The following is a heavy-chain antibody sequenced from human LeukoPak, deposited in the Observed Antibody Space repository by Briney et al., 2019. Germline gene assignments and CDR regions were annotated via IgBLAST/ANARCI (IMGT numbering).Heavy chain of an antibody. CDR2: IYCSGST. CDR1: GGSISSYY. D-gene: IGHD5-12*01. J-gene: IGHJ6*02. Sequence: SETLSLTCTVSGGSISSYYWSWIRQPPGKGLEWSGYIYCSGSTNYNPSLKSRVTISVDTSKNQFSLKLSSVTAADTAVYYCARDGRADYDYIGMDVWGQRTTVTVSS. CDR3: ARDGRADYDYIGMDV. V-gene: IGHV4-59*01.